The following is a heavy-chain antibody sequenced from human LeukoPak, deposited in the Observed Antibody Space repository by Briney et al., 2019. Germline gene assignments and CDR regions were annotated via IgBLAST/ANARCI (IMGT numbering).Heavy chain of an antibody. J-gene: IGHJ4*02. Sequence: GGSLRLSCEASGLSFSSYAMNWVRQAPGKGLKWVAGISGSGGSTYYADSVKGRFTISRDNSKNTLYLQMNSLRAEDTAVYYCAKAVGGSVTRYFPDYWGQGTLVTVSS. V-gene: IGHV3-23*01. CDR2: ISGSGGST. CDR3: AKAVGGSVTRYFPDY. CDR1: GLSFSSYA. D-gene: IGHD4-17*01.